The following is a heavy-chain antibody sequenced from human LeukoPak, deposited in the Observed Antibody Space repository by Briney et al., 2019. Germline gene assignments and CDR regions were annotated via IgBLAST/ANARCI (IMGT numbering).Heavy chain of an antibody. Sequence: PGGSLRLSCAASGFTFFRSWMSWVRQAPGKGLEWVANINQDGSEKYYVDSVKGRFTISRDNAKNSLYLQMNSLRADDTAVYYCARDEDQAAAYWGKGTLVTVSS. CDR2: INQDGSEK. V-gene: IGHV3-7*03. CDR3: ARDEDQAAAY. CDR1: GFTFFRSW. D-gene: IGHD2-15*01. J-gene: IGHJ4*02.